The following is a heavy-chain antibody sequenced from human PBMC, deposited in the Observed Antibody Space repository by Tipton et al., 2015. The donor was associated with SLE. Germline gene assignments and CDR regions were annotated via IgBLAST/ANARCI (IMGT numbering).Heavy chain of an antibody. CDR3: ARWAYYDSSGYYSFDNWFEP. D-gene: IGHD3-22*01. CDR2: IYCSGST. Sequence: LRLSCAVSGYSISSSSYYWGWIRQPPGKGLEWIGSIYCSGSTYYNPSLKSRVTISVDTSKNQFSLRLTSVTAADTAVYYCARWAYYDSSGYYSFDNWFEPWGQGTLVTVSS. J-gene: IGHJ5*02. V-gene: IGHV4-39*07. CDR1: GYSISSSSYY.